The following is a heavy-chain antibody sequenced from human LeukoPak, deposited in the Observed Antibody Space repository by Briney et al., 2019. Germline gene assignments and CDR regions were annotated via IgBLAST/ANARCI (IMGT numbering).Heavy chain of an antibody. CDR3: ASLVTGYPLGNY. CDR2: INPIFGTA. Sequence: SVKVSCKGSGGTFSSYAISWVRQAPGQGLEWMGGINPIFGTANYAQKFQGRVKITTDESTSTASMELSSLRSEDTAVYYCASLVTGYPLGNYWGQGTLVTVSS. D-gene: IGHD3-9*01. CDR1: GGTFSSYA. J-gene: IGHJ4*02. V-gene: IGHV1-69*05.